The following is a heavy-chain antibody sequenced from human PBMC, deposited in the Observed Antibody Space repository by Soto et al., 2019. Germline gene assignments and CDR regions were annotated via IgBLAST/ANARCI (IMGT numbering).Heavy chain of an antibody. Sequence: GGSLRLSGAASGFTFTSYSMNWVRQAPGKGLEWVSSISRSSSYIYYADSVKARSTISRDNAKNSLYLQMNSLRAEDPAVYYGARGLGDSSGYYPYWFDPWGQGTLVTVSS. J-gene: IGHJ5*02. CDR3: ARGLGDSSGYYPYWFDP. CDR2: ISRSSSYI. V-gene: IGHV3-21*01. CDR1: GFTFTSYS. D-gene: IGHD3-22*01.